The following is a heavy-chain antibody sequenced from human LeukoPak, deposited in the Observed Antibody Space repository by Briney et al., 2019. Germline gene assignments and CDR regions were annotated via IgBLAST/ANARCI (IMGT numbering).Heavy chain of an antibody. Sequence: ASVKVSCKASGYTFTSYGISWVRQAPGQGLEWMGWISAYNGNTNYAQKLQGRVTVTTDTSTSTAYMELRSLRSDDTAVYYCARGYKRRGIAAAGHYYYMDVWGKGTTVTVSS. CDR2: ISAYNGNT. V-gene: IGHV1-18*01. CDR3: ARGYKRRGIAAAGHYYYMDV. D-gene: IGHD6-13*01. J-gene: IGHJ6*03. CDR1: GYTFTSYG.